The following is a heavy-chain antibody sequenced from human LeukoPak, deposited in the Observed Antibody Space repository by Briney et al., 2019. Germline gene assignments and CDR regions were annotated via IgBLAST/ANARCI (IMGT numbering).Heavy chain of an antibody. CDR1: GFTFSSYA. Sequence: GGSQRLSCAASGFTFSSYAMSWVRQAPGKGREWVSAISGSGGSTYYADYVKGRFTISRDNSKNTLYLQMNSLRAEDTAVYYCAKKPKIVVVPAALDYWGQGTLVTVSS. D-gene: IGHD2-2*01. V-gene: IGHV3-23*01. J-gene: IGHJ4*02. CDR2: ISGSGGST. CDR3: AKKPKIVVVPAALDY.